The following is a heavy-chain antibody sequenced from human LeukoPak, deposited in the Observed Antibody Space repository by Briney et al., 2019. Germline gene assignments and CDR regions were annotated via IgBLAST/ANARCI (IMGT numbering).Heavy chain of an antibody. J-gene: IGHJ4*02. V-gene: IGHV1-8*02. D-gene: IGHD4-23*01. CDR1: GYTFTGYY. Sequence: ASVKVSCKASGYTFTGYYMHWVRQATGQGLEWMGWMNPNSGNTGYAQKFQGRVTMTRNTSISTAYMELSSLRSEDTAVYYCARFGYGGNYLVDYWGQGTLVTVSS. CDR2: MNPNSGNT. CDR3: ARFGYGGNYLVDY.